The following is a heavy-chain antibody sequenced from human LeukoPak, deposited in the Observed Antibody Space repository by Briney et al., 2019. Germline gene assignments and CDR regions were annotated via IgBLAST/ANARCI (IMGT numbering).Heavy chain of an antibody. CDR1: GFTVSSNY. D-gene: IGHD1-26*01. V-gene: IGHV3-66*01. CDR2: VYSGGST. Sequence: PGGSLRLSCAASGFTVSSNYMSWVRQAAGSGREWVSVVYSGGSTFYAACVKGRFTISRDNSKNTLYLQMNTLRGDDTAVYYCAREGRGSYYLDYWGQGTLVTVSS. J-gene: IGHJ4*02. CDR3: AREGRGSYYLDY.